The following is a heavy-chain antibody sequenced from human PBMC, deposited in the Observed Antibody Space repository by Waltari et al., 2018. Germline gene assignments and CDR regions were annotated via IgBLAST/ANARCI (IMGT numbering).Heavy chain of an antibody. CDR3: ARDRGTSGWRYFDY. V-gene: IGHV4-38-2*02. D-gene: IGHD6-19*01. CDR2: IFQSGIT. CDR1: GYSISSGYY. J-gene: IGHJ4*02. Sequence: AQLHETGPGLVKPSETLSLTCTVYGYSISSGYYWGWIRQPPGKGLEWIGSIFQSGITYYNTSLKRRVTISVDTSKNQFSVRLSSVTAADTAVYYCARDRGTSGWRYFDYWGQGSLVTVSS.